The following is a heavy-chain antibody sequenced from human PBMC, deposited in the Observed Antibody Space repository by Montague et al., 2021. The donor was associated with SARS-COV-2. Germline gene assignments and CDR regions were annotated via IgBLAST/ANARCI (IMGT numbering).Heavy chain of an antibody. CDR3: AKEGGDYSGEGYYFAH. CDR2: IWHDGSNK. CDR1: GFKFNNYG. Sequence: SLRLSCAASGFKFNNYGMHWVRQAPGKGLEWVAIIWHDGSNKYYRDSVKGRFTISRDNSKSTSYLQMDSLRAEDTAVYYCAKEGGDYSGEGYYFAHWGRGTLVTVSS. V-gene: IGHV3-33*06. J-gene: IGHJ4*02. D-gene: IGHD2-15*01.